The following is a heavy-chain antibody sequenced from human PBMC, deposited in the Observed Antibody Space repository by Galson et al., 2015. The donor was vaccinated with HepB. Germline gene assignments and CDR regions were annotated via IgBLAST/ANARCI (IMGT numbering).Heavy chain of an antibody. J-gene: IGHJ4*02. D-gene: IGHD3-10*01. V-gene: IGHV3-15*05. CDR2: IKSKADGGST. Sequence: SLRLSCAASGFTFSNAWMSWVRQAPGKGLEWVGRIKSKADGGSTDQAAPVKGRFTISRDDSKNTLYLQMNSLKTEDTAVYYCMTGRRFGELERGQGTLVTVSS. CDR3: MTGRRFGELE. CDR1: GFTFSNAW.